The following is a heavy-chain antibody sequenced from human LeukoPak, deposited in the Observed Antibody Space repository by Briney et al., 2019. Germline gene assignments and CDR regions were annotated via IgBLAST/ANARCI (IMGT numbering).Heavy chain of an antibody. CDR1: GFTFSSYY. D-gene: IGHD4-17*01. Sequence: PGGSLRLSCVASGFTFSSYYMTWVRQAPGKGLQWVSTIYDSGSKTFYADSVKGRFTISRDNSRNTLFLQLNSLRAEDTAVYYCAKDPYGRTGLTFDPWGQGTLVTVSS. CDR3: AKDPYGRTGLTFDP. V-gene: IGHV3-23*01. CDR2: IYDSGSKT. J-gene: IGHJ5*02.